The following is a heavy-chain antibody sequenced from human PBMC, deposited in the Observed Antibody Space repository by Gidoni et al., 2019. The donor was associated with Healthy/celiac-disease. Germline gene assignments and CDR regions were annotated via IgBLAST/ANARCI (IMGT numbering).Heavy chain of an antibody. V-gene: IGHV4-39*01. CDR2: IYYSGST. J-gene: IGHJ5*02. CDR3: ARQADFWSGYYIPGWFDT. D-gene: IGHD3-3*01. CDR1: GSSISSRSYS. Sequence: QLQLQDSVPGLVTPSETMFLPCTVSGSSISSRSYSWGWMRQPPGKGLEWIGSIYYSGSTYYNPSLKSRVNRSVDTSKNQFALKLSSVTAADTAVYYCARQADFWSGYYIPGWFDTWGQGTLVTVSS.